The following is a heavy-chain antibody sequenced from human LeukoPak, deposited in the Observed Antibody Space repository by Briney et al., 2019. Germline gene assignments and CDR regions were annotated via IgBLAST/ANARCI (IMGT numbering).Heavy chain of an antibody. CDR3: ARDLGPGKANGDYQAAGY. Sequence: VASVKVSCKASGYTFTSYGISWVRQAPGQGLEWMGWISAYNGNTNYAQKLQGRVTMTTDTSTSTAYMELRSLRSDDTAVYYCARDLGPGKANGDYQAAGYWGQGTLVTVSS. V-gene: IGHV1-18*01. CDR2: ISAYNGNT. J-gene: IGHJ4*02. D-gene: IGHD4-17*01. CDR1: GYTFTSYG.